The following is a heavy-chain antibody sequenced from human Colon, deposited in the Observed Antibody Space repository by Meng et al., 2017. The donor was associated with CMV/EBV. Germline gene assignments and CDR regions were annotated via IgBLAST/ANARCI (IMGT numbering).Heavy chain of an antibody. D-gene: IGHD3-22*01. J-gene: IGHJ4*01. Sequence: GESLKISCAASGFTFDDHAMHWVRQAPGKGLEWVSYITWDGNSSYYADSVKGRFTISRDNSKNSLYLHMTRVIAEDTALYYCAEDGGDFYDSSGYFDYWGHGTLVTVSS. CDR2: ITWDGNSS. CDR3: AEDGGDFYDSSGYFDY. V-gene: IGHV3-43D*03. CDR1: GFTFDDHA.